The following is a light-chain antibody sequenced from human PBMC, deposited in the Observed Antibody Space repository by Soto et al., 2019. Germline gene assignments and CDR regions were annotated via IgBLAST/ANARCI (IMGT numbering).Light chain of an antibody. V-gene: IGLV4-69*01. J-gene: IGLJ2*01. CDR3: QTWGTGIVV. CDR1: SGHSSYG. CDR2: INSDGSH. Sequence: QPVLTQSPSASASLGASVKLTCILSSGHSSYGIAWHQQQPEKGPRYLMKINSDGSHNKGDGIPDRFSGSNSGAERYLTISSLQSEDEADYYCQTWGTGIVVFGGGTKVTVL.